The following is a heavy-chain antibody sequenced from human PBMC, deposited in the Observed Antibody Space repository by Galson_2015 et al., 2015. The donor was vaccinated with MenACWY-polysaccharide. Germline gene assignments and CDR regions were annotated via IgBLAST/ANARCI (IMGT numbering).Heavy chain of an antibody. CDR2: IRYDGSNK. V-gene: IGHV3-30*02. J-gene: IGHJ5*02. Sequence: SLRLSCAASGLTFSSYGMHWVRQAPAKRLEWVAFIRYDGSNKYYADSVRGRLTISRDNSKNTLYLQMNSLRAEDTAVYYCAKDRTGGYCSGGICHANWFDPWGQGTLVTVSS. D-gene: IGHD2-15*01. CDR3: AKDRTGGYCSGGICHANWFDP. CDR1: GLTFSSYG.